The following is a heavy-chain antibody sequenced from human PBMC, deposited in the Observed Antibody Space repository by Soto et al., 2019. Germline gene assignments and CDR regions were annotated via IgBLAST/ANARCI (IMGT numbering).Heavy chain of an antibody. V-gene: IGHV3-21*01. Sequence: EVQLVESGGGLVKPGGSLRLSCAASGFTFSSYSMNWVRQAPGKGLEWVSSISSSSSYIYYADSVKGRFTISRDNAKNSLYLQMNSLRAEDTAVYYCARDLNVDIVATIFFVGYGMDVWGQGTTVTVSS. CDR1: GFTFSSYS. D-gene: IGHD5-12*01. J-gene: IGHJ6*02. CDR3: ARDLNVDIVATIFFVGYGMDV. CDR2: ISSSSSYI.